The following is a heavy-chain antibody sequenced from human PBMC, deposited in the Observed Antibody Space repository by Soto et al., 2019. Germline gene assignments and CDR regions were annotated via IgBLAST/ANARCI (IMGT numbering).Heavy chain of an antibody. D-gene: IGHD2-8*01. CDR2: ISDSSDTT. Sequence: GGSLRLSFAASGFTFSSYAMSWFRQAPGKGLEWVSPISDSSDTTYYADSVKGRVTISTDNSKNTLYLQMNSLRAEDTAVYYCAKSMVYARISFDDWGQGTLVTVPS. CDR1: GFTFSSYA. V-gene: IGHV3-23*01. J-gene: IGHJ4*02. CDR3: AKSMVYARISFDD.